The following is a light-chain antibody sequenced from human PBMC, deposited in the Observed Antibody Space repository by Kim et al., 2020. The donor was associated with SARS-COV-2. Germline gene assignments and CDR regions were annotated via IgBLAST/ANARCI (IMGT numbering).Light chain of an antibody. CDR1: NIGSKS. Sequence: SYELTQPPSVSVAPGKTARITCGGNNIGSKSVHWYPQKPGQAPVLVIYYDSDRPSGIPERFSGSNSGNTATLTISRVEAGDEADYYCQVWDSSSDHVVFGGGTQLTVL. CDR3: QVWDSSSDHVV. V-gene: IGLV3-21*04. J-gene: IGLJ2*01. CDR2: YDS.